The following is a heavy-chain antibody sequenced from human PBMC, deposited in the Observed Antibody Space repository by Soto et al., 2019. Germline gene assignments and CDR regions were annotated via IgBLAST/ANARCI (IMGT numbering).Heavy chain of an antibody. D-gene: IGHD5-12*01. CDR1: GYDFARTW. J-gene: IGHJ4*02. CDR3: ARLVGAYDSYFDH. V-gene: IGHV5-51*01. Sequence: SLKISCKASGYDFARTWIGWVRQLPGKGLDWLGIIYPGDSETRYSPSFRGQVTFSVDMSISTAYLQWSSLKTSDIAIYYCARLVGAYDSYFDHWGQGTRVTVS. CDR2: IYPGDSET.